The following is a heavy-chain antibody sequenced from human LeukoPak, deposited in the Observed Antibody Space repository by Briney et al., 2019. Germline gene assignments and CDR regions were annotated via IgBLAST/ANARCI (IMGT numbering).Heavy chain of an antibody. CDR1: EFTFISYV. Sequence: GGSLRLSCAASEFTFISYVVHWVRQAPGKGLEWVALISYDGSYKYYADSVKGRFTISRDNSKNTLYLQMKSLSTEDTAVYYCARERGYSGYDSREYNYFDYWGQGTLVTVSS. CDR3: ARERGYSGYDSREYNYFDY. CDR2: ISYDGSYK. V-gene: IGHV3-30*04. J-gene: IGHJ4*02. D-gene: IGHD5-12*01.